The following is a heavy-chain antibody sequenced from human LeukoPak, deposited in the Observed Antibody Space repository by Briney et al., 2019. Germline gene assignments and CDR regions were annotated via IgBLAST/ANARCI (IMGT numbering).Heavy chain of an antibody. CDR1: GFTFSRFE. J-gene: IGHJ4*02. D-gene: IGHD6-25*01. Sequence: GGSLRLSCVASGFTFSRFEMNWVRQAPGKGLEWISHISRGTYIAYADSVKGRFSISRDNAKNSLYLQMNSLRAEDTAVYYCTREQDREAAVTVIGDSWGQGTLVTVSS. CDR3: TREQDREAAVTVIGDS. CDR2: ISRGTYI. V-gene: IGHV3-48*03.